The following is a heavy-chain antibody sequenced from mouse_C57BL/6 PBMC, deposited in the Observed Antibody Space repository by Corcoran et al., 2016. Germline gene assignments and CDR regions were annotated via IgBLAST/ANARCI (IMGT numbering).Heavy chain of an antibody. J-gene: IGHJ2*01. V-gene: IGHV9-3*01. D-gene: IGHD2-3*01. Sequence: QIQLVQSGPELKKPGETVKISCKASGYTFTTYGMSWVKQAPGTGLKWMGWINTYSGVPTYADDFKGRFAFSLETSARTAYLQINNLKNEDTATYFCARSVMTDYWGQGTTLTVSS. CDR1: GYTFTTYG. CDR2: INTYSGVP. CDR3: ARSVMTDY.